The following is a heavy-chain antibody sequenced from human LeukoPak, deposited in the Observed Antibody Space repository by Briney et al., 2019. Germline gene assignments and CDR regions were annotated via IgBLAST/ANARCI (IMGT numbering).Heavy chain of an antibody. D-gene: IGHD3-10*01. CDR2: IRYDGSNK. J-gene: IGHJ6*03. V-gene: IGHV3-30*02. CDR1: GFTFSSYG. CDR3: ATYFGSETYYIPYNYHYMDV. Sequence: GGSLRLSCAASGFTFSSYGMHWVRQAPGKGLEWVAFIRYDGSNKYYADSVKGRFTISRDNSKNTLYLQMNSLRAEDTAVYYCATYFGSETYYIPYNYHYMDVWGKGTTVTVSS.